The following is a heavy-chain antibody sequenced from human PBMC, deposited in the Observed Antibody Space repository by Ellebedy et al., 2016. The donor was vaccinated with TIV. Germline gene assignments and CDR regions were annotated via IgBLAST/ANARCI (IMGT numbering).Heavy chain of an antibody. CDR2: FIPLFGTA. CDR1: GGTFSSYA. V-gene: IGHV1-69*13. CDR3: AKKYSDSSDIDLDAFDI. Sequence: ASVKVSCXASGGTFSSYAISWVRQTPGQGLELMGGFIPLFGTANYAQKFQGRVTITADDSTSTAYIELSSLRSEDTAVYYCAKKYSDSSDIDLDAFDIWGQGTMVTVSS. J-gene: IGHJ3*02. D-gene: IGHD6-6*01.